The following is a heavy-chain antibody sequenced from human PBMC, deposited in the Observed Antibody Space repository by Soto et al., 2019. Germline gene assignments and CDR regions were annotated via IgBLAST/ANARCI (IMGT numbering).Heavy chain of an antibody. CDR3: ARDKTDIVVVTAISTYGMDV. D-gene: IGHD2-21*02. Sequence: QVQLVQSGAEVKKPGASVKVSCKASGYTFTSYGISWVRQAPGQGLEWMGWISAYNGNTNYAQKLQGRVTMTTDTSTSTAYMGLRSLRSDDTAVYYCARDKTDIVVVTAISTYGMDVWGQGTTVTVSS. J-gene: IGHJ6*02. CDR1: GYTFTSYG. CDR2: ISAYNGNT. V-gene: IGHV1-18*01.